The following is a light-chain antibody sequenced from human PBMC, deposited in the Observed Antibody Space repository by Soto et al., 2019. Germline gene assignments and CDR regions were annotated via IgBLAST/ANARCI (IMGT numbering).Light chain of an antibody. CDR3: CSCAGSSTYV. CDR2: EVS. CDR1: SSDVGSYNL. Sequence: QSVLTQPASVSGSPGQSITISFTGTSSDVGSYNLVSWYQQHPGKAPKLMIYEVSKRPSGVSNRFSGSKSGNTASLTISGLQAEDEADYYCCSCAGSSTYVFGTGTKVTVL. V-gene: IGLV2-23*02. J-gene: IGLJ1*01.